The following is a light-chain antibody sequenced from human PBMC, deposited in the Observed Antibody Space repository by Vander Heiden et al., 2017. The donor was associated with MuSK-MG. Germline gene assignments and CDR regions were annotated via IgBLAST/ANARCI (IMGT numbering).Light chain of an antibody. CDR3: PESVITTEEI. J-gene: IGLJ2*01. V-gene: IGLV3-1*01. Sequence: SSALAHPPSVSVAPGQTVPITCSGGNLADRDVCWYQLKPGQSPLLVSYQHNRRPAGTPGRSAAYSAGTTAITTTRGDEAVDDAYYYCPESVITTEEIFGGGTRLTVL. CDR1: NLADRD. CDR2: QHN.